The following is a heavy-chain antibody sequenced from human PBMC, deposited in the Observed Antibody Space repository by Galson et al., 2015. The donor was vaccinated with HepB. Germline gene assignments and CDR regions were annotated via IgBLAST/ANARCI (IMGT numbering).Heavy chain of an antibody. CDR1: GDSVSSNSAA. J-gene: IGHJ3*02. D-gene: IGHD6-13*01. CDR2: TYYRSKWYN. V-gene: IGHV6-1*01. Sequence: CAISGDSVSSNSAAWNWIRQSPSRGLEWLGRTYYRSKWYNDYAVSVKSRITINPDTSKNQFSLQLNSVTPEDTAVYYCARVGDSSSWYHDAFDIWGQGTMVTVSS. CDR3: ARVGDSSSWYHDAFDI.